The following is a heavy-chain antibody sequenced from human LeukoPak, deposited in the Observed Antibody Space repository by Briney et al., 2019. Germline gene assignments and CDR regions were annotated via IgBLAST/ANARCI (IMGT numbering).Heavy chain of an antibody. CDR2: ISYDGSNK. Sequence: GSLRLSCAASGFTFSSYAMHWVRQAPGKGLEWVAVISYDGSNKYYADSVKGRFTISRDNSKNTLYLQMNSLRAEDTAVYYCAREGYSSSWYIGYFDYWGQGTLVTVSS. CDR3: AREGYSSSWYIGYFDY. CDR1: GFTFSSYA. D-gene: IGHD6-13*01. J-gene: IGHJ4*02. V-gene: IGHV3-30-3*01.